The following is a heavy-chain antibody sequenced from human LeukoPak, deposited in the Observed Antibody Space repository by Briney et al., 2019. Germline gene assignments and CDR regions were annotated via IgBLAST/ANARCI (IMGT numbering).Heavy chain of an antibody. CDR1: GVTFSKFA. V-gene: IGHV3-23*01. CDR3: AKHTSGYYGDY. J-gene: IGHJ4*02. D-gene: IGHD3-22*01. Sequence: GGSLLLSCTASGVTFSKFAMTWVRQGPGKGLEWVSTISSSGGSTYYADSVKGRFTISRDNSKNTLYLQMNSLRAEDTAVYYCAKHTSGYYGDYWGQGALVTVSS. CDR2: ISSSGGST.